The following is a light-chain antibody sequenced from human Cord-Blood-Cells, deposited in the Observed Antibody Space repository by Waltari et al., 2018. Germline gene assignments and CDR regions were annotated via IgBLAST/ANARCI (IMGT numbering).Light chain of an antibody. Sequence: QSALTQPRSVSGSPGQSVTISCTGTSSDVGGYNYVSWYQQHPGKAPKLMIYDVSKRPSGVPYRFSGSKSGNTASLTISVLQAEDEADYYCCSYAGSYTFDYVFGTGTKVTVL. J-gene: IGLJ1*01. CDR3: CSYAGSYTFDYV. V-gene: IGLV2-11*01. CDR1: SSDVGGYNY. CDR2: DVS.